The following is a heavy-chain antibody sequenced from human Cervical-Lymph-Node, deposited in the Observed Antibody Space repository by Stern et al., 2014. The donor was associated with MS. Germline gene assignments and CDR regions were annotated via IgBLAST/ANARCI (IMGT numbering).Heavy chain of an antibody. Sequence: QLQLQESGPGLVKPSETLSLTCNVSGGSIRSHSYYWGWIRQPPGKGLEXIGSIFYSGGTYHNPSLKSRVTMSVDTSNNQFSLKLSSVTVADRAVYYCARHWALYDFWSGSHGFDIWGPGTKVTVSS. V-gene: IGHV4-39*01. CDR1: GGSIRSHSYY. CDR2: IFYSGGT. CDR3: ARHWALYDFWSGSHGFDI. J-gene: IGHJ3*02. D-gene: IGHD3-3*01.